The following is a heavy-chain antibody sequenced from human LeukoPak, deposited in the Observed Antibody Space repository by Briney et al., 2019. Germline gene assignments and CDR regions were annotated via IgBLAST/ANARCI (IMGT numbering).Heavy chain of an antibody. CDR3: ASHAGDYPTHFDY. CDR1: GFTFTRHG. Sequence: PGGSLRLSCAASGFTFTRHGMHWVRQAPGKGLEWVAFIRYDGINKYYADSVKGRFTISRDNSKNTLYLQMNSLSTEDTAVYFCASHAGDYPTHFDYWGQGTLVTVSS. D-gene: IGHD4-17*01. CDR2: IRYDGINK. J-gene: IGHJ4*02. V-gene: IGHV3-30*02.